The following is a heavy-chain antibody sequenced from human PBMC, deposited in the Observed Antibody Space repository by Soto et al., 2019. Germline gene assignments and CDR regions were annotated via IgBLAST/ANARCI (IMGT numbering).Heavy chain of an antibody. J-gene: IGHJ6*02. V-gene: IGHV3-23*01. CDR2: ITGSGGST. CDR1: GFTFSSYA. CDR3: AKALTVVRGLIYYGMDV. Sequence: EVQLLESGGGLVQPGGSLRLSCAASGFTFSSYAMSWVRQSPGKGLTWVSVITGSGGSTYYADSVKGRFTISRDNFKNTLYLQMNSLRDEDTAVYYCAKALTVVRGLIYYGMDVWGQGTTVTVSS. D-gene: IGHD3-10*01.